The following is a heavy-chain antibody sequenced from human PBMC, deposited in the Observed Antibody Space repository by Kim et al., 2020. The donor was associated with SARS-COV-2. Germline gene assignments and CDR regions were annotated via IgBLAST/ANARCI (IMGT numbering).Heavy chain of an antibody. J-gene: IGHJ5*02. CDR2: INPNSGGT. CDR1: GYTFTGYY. V-gene: IGHV1-2*02. Sequence: ASVKVSCKASGYTFTGYYMHWVRQAPGQGLEWMGWINPNSGGTNYAQKFQGRVTMTRDTSISTAYMELSRLRSDDTAVYYCARAPPASRFGELFWFDPWGQGTLVTVSS. D-gene: IGHD3-10*01. CDR3: ARAPPASRFGELFWFDP.